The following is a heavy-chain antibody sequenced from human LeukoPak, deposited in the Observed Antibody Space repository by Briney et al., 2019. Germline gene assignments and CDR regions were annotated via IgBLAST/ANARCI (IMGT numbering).Heavy chain of an antibody. J-gene: IGHJ5*02. Sequence: GGSLRLSCAASGFTFSSYGMHWVRQAPGKGLEWVAFIRYDGSNKYYADSVKGRFTISRDNSKNTLYLQMNSLRAEDTAGYYCAKQATPSSSWYRLGWFDPWGQGTLVTVSS. V-gene: IGHV3-30*02. CDR1: GFTFSSYG. CDR3: AKQATPSSSWYRLGWFDP. D-gene: IGHD6-13*01. CDR2: IRYDGSNK.